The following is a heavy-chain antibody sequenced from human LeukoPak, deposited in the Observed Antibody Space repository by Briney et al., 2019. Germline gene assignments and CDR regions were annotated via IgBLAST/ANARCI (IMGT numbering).Heavy chain of an antibody. V-gene: IGHV3-53*01. Sequence: GGSLRLSCAASGFTVSSNYMSWVRQAPGKGLEWVSVIYSGGSTYYADSVRGRFTISRDNAKNTLYLQMNSLRAEDTAVYYCAKDVSSDSSSWYETEDWGQGTLVTVSS. CDR2: IYSGGST. CDR3: AKDVSSDSSSWYETED. CDR1: GFTVSSNY. J-gene: IGHJ4*02. D-gene: IGHD6-13*01.